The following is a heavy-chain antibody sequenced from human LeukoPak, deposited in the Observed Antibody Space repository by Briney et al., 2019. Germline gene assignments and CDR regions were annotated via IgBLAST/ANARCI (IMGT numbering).Heavy chain of an antibody. V-gene: IGHV1-8*01. J-gene: IGHJ5*02. Sequence: ASVKVSYKASGYTFTRYDINWVRQATGQGLEWMGWMNPNSGNTGYAQKFQGRVTMTRNTSISTAYMELSSLRSEDTDVYYCAREWHCSSTSCNNWFDPWGQGTLVTVSS. CDR3: AREWHCSSTSCNNWFDP. D-gene: IGHD2-2*01. CDR2: MNPNSGNT. CDR1: GYTFTRYD.